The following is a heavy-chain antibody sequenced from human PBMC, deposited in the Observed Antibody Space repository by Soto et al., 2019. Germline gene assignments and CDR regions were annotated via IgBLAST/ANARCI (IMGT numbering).Heavy chain of an antibody. CDR2: IIPVSGTI. CDR3: ASRYCNGGSCQSRYYYGMDV. Sequence: QVQLVQSGAEVKKPGSSVKVSCKASGDTFSSYAISWVRQAPGHGIEWVGGIIPVSGTINSAQKFQGRVTITADEFTSTVYMELSSLRSEDTAVYFCASRYCNGGSCQSRYYYGMDVWGQGTTVTVSS. V-gene: IGHV1-69*01. CDR1: GDTFSSYA. D-gene: IGHD2-15*01. J-gene: IGHJ6*02.